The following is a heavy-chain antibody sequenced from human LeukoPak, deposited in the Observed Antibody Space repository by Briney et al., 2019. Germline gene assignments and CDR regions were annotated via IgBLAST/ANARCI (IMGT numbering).Heavy chain of an antibody. CDR2: INPNSGGT. J-gene: IGHJ3*02. V-gene: IGHV1-2*02. Sequence: GASVKVSCKASGYTFTGYYMHWVRQAPGQGLEWMGWINPNSGGTNYAQKFQGRVTMTRDTSISTAYMELSRLRSDDTAVYYCARSRWLQLTAFDIWGQGTMVTVSS. CDR1: GYTFTGYY. CDR3: ARSRWLQLTAFDI. D-gene: IGHD5-24*01.